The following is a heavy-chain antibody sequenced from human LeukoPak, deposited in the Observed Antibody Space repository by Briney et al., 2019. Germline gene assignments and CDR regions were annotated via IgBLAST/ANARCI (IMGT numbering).Heavy chain of an antibody. CDR1: GGTFSSYA. CDR2: IIPILGTA. V-gene: IGHV1-69*10. Sequence: GASVTVSCKASGGTFSSYAISWVRQAPGQGLEWMGGIIPILGTANYAQKFQGRVTITADKSTSTAYMELSSLRSEDTAVYYCASAGAWLRYSSGWYWFDPWGQGTLVTVSS. J-gene: IGHJ5*02. CDR3: ASAGAWLRYSSGWYWFDP. D-gene: IGHD6-19*01.